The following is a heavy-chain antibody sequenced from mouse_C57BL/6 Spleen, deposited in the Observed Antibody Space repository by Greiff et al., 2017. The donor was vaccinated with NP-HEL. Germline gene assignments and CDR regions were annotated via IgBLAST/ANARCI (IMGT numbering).Heavy chain of an antibody. Sequence: EVKVVESGGDLVKPGGSLKLSCAASGFTFSSYGMSWVRQTPDKRLEWVATISSGGSYTYYPDSVKGRFTISRDNAKNTLYLQMSSLKSEDTAMYYCARHEDYYGSSYVDYYAMDYWGQGTSVTVSS. CDR1: GFTFSSYG. D-gene: IGHD1-1*01. CDR2: ISSGGSYT. CDR3: ARHEDYYGSSYVDYYAMDY. J-gene: IGHJ4*01. V-gene: IGHV5-6*01.